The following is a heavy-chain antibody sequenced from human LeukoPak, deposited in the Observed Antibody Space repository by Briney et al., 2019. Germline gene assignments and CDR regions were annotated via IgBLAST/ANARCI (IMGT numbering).Heavy chain of an antibody. CDR3: ARVRAYANCVGSFDL. CDR1: GGSISSHY. V-gene: IGHV4-4*07. J-gene: IGHJ2*01. D-gene: IGHD1-26*01. Sequence: SETLSLTCTVSGGSISSHYWSWIRHPAGKRLEWLGRIWTTGSTAYNPSYKSRLTMSMDKSKNQFSLKLTSITAADTAVYYCARVRAYANCVGSFDLWGRGALVTVSS. CDR2: IWTTGST.